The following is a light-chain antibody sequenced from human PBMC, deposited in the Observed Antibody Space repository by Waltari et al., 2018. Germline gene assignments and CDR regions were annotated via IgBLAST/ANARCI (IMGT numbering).Light chain of an antibody. V-gene: IGKV1-39*01. Sequence: SLSASVGDRVTITCRASQSISSYLNWYQQKPGKAPKLLIYAASSLQSGVPSRFSGSGSGTDFTLTISSLQPEDFATYYCQQSYSTPLYTFGQGTKLEIK. CDR1: QSISSY. CDR2: AAS. J-gene: IGKJ2*01. CDR3: QQSYSTPLYT.